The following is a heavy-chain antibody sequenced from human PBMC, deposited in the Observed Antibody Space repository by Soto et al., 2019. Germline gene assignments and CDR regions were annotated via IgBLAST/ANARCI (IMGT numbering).Heavy chain of an antibody. J-gene: IGHJ4*02. CDR3: ARSRSIAAIDY. CDR1: GGSISSYY. D-gene: IGHD6-6*01. Sequence: SETLSLTCTVSGGSISSYYWSWIRQPPGKGLEWIGYIYYSGSTNYNPSLKSRVTISVDTSKNQFSLKLSSVTAADTAVYYCARSRSIAAIDYWGQGTLVTVSS. V-gene: IGHV4-59*08. CDR2: IYYSGST.